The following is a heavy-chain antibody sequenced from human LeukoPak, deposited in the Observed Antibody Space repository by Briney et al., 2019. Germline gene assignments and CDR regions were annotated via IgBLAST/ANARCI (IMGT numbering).Heavy chain of an antibody. CDR3: ARDSASYCSGGSCVY. V-gene: IGHV4-39*07. Sequence: SETLSLTCTVSGGSISSSSTYYWGWIRQPPVKGLEWIGNIYYSGSTYYNPSLKSRVTISVDTSKNQFSLKLSSVTAADTAGYYCARDSASYCSGGSCVYWGQGTLVTVSS. CDR2: IYYSGST. J-gene: IGHJ4*02. D-gene: IGHD2-15*01. CDR1: GGSISSSSTYY.